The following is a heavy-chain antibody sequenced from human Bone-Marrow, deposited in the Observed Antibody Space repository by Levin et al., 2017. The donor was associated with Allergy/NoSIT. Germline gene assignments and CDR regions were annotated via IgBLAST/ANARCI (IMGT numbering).Heavy chain of an antibody. V-gene: IGHV3-7*01. CDR1: GFIFSDYW. Sequence: GGSLRLSCAASGFIFSDYWMTWVRQTPGKGLEWVANIKEDGSEGFYVDSVKGRFTVSRDKAGKSVFLQMNSLRAEDTAVYYCASLGSVVTSNGALDYWGQGALVTVSS. CDR3: ASLGSVVTSNGALDY. CDR2: IKEDGSEG. D-gene: IGHD2-15*01. J-gene: IGHJ4*02.